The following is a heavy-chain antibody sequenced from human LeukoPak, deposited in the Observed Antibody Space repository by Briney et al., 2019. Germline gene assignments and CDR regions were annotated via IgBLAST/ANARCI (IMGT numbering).Heavy chain of an antibody. Sequence: GSLRLSCAASGFTFSSYSMNWVRQAPGKGLEWVSSISSSSSYIYYADSVKGRFTISRDNAKNSLYLQMNSLRAEDTAVYYCARDGPGSSWYFDYWGQGTLVTVSS. V-gene: IGHV3-21*01. CDR3: ARDGPGSSWYFDY. D-gene: IGHD6-13*01. CDR2: ISSSSSYI. J-gene: IGHJ4*02. CDR1: GFTFSSYS.